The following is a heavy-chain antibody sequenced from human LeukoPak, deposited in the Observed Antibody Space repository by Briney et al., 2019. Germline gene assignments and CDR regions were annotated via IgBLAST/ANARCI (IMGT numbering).Heavy chain of an antibody. D-gene: IGHD2-2*01. CDR3: ARGIVPVGQRGFDY. CDR1: GGTFSSYA. J-gene: IGHJ4*02. V-gene: IGHV1-69*05. Sequence: SVKVSCKASGGTFSSYAISWVRQAPGQGLEWMGGIIPIFGTANYAQKFQGRVTVTTDESTSTAYMELSSLRSEDTAVYYCARGIVPVGQRGFDYWGQGTLVTVSS. CDR2: IIPIFGTA.